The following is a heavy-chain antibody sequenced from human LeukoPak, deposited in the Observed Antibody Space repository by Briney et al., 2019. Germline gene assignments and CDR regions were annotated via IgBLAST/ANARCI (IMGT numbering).Heavy chain of an antibody. J-gene: IGHJ5*02. V-gene: IGHV1-46*01. CDR1: GYTFTSYY. CDR3: ARAWSTNYYGSGSPEDNWFDP. D-gene: IGHD3-10*01. Sequence: ASVKVSCKASGYTFTSYYMHWVRQAPGQGLEWMGIINPSGGSTSYAQKFQGRVTMTRDTSTSTVYMELSSLRSEDTAVYYCARAWSTNYYGSGSPEDNWFDPWGQGTLVTVSS. CDR2: INPSGGST.